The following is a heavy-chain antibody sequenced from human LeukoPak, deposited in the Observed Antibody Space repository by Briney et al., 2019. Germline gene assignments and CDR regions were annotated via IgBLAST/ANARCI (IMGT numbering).Heavy chain of an antibody. D-gene: IGHD6-13*01. CDR3: AAGTAADF. Sequence: GGSLRLSCVVSGIPFSDYYMNWIRRAPGKGLEWISYISSSSSYTDYADSVKGRFTISRDNAKSALYLQMHSLRLEDTAVYYCAAGTAADFWGQGTLVTVSS. CDR1: GIPFSDYY. J-gene: IGHJ4*02. V-gene: IGHV3-11*03. CDR2: ISSSSSYT.